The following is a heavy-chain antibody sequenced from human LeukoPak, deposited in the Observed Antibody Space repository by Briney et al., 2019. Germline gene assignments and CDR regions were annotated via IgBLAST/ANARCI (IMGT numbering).Heavy chain of an antibody. Sequence: SETLSLTCTVSGGSISSYYWSWIRQPAGKGLEWIGRIYTSGSTNYNPSLKSRVTMSVDTSKNQFSLKLSSVTAADTAVYYCARDRAFTSSSWYNAFDIWGQGTMVTVSS. D-gene: IGHD6-13*01. CDR2: IYTSGST. J-gene: IGHJ3*02. CDR3: ARDRAFTSSSWYNAFDI. V-gene: IGHV4-4*07. CDR1: GGSISSYY.